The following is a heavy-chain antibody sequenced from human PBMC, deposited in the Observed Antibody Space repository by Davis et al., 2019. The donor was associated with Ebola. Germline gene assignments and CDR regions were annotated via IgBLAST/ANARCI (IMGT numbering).Heavy chain of an antibody. J-gene: IGHJ6*03. CDR1: GYTFTSYA. CDR2: INAGNGNT. D-gene: IGHD6-13*01. V-gene: IGHV1-3*01. CDR3: ARESGNSSPGYYYYYYMDV. Sequence: ASVKVSCKASGYTFTSYAMHWVRQAPGQRLEWMGWINAGNGNTKYSQKFQGRVTITADESTSTAYMELSSLRSEDTAVYYCARESGNSSPGYYYYYYMDVWSKGTTVTVSS.